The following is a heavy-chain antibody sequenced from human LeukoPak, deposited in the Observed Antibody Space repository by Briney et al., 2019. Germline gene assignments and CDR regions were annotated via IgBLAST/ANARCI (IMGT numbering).Heavy chain of an antibody. CDR3: AKVMNPFITMIVYGDY. J-gene: IGHJ4*02. V-gene: IGHV3-9*01. Sequence: GGSLRLSCAASGFTFDDYAMHWVRQAPGKGLEWVSGISWNSGSIGYADSVKGRFTISRDNAKNTLYLQMNSLRAEDTAVYYCAKVMNPFITMIVYGDYWGQGTLVTVSS. D-gene: IGHD3-22*01. CDR1: GFTFDDYA. CDR2: ISWNSGSI.